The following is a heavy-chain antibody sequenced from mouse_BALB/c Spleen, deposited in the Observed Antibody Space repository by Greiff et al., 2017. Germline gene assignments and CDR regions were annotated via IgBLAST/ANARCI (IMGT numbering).Heavy chain of an antibody. J-gene: IGHJ1*01. CDR1: GFTFSDFY. Sequence: EVNVVESGGGLVQPGGSLRLSCATSGFTFSDFYMEWVRQPPGKRLEWIAASRNKANDYTTEYSASVKGRFIVSRDTSQSILYLQMNALRAEDTAIYDCARDYYGYWYFDVWGAGTTVTVSS. CDR2: SRNKANDYTT. D-gene: IGHD1-1*01. CDR3: ARDYYGYWYFDV. V-gene: IGHV7-1*02.